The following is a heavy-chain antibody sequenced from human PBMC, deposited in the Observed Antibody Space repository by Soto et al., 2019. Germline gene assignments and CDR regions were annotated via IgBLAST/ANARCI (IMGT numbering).Heavy chain of an antibody. V-gene: IGHV4-59*08. CDR1: CGSISSYY. J-gene: IGHJ6*03. CDR2: IYYSGST. CDR3: AGTPYYDFWSGYYNYYYYYMDV. D-gene: IGHD3-3*01. Sequence: SETLSLTCTVSCGSISSYYWSWIRQPPGKGLEWIGYIYYSGSTNYNPSLKSRVTISVDTSKNQFSLKLSSVTAADTAVYYCAGTPYYDFWSGYYNYYYYYMDVWGKGTTVTVSS.